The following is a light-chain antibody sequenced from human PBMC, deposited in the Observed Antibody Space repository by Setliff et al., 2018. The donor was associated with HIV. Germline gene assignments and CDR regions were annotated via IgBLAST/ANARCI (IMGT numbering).Light chain of an antibody. J-gene: IGLJ1*01. CDR1: SSDVGDYNY. V-gene: IGLV2-14*01. Sequence: QSALAQPASVSGSPGQSITFSCTGTSSDVGDYNYVSWYQQHPGKAPKLMISDVSKRPSGVSSRFSGSKSGNTASLTISGLQTEDEADYYCSSYTSSSTYVFGTGTKVTVL. CDR3: SSYTSSSTYV. CDR2: DVS.